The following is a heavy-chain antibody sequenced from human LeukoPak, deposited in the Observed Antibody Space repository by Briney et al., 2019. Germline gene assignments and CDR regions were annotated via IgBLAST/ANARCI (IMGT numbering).Heavy chain of an antibody. Sequence: PGRSLRLSCAASGFTFSSCGMHWVRQAPGKGLEWVSVISGSGDITYYADSVKGRFTISRDNSKNMLYLQMNSLRVEDTAVYYCAKHESLSTYSAFDIWGQGTTATVSS. CDR2: ISGSGDIT. CDR3: AKHESLSTYSAFDI. V-gene: IGHV3-23*01. J-gene: IGHJ3*02. CDR1: GFTFSSCG. D-gene: IGHD2-15*01.